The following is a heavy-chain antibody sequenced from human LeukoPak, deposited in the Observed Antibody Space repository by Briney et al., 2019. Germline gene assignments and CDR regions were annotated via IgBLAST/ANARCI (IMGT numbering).Heavy chain of an antibody. D-gene: IGHD4-11*01. CDR2: IYYSWST. CDR1: GGSISSSSYY. V-gene: IGHV4-39*07. J-gene: IGHJ4*02. Sequence: SQTLSLTCTVSGGSISSSSYYWGWIRQPPGKGLEWIGSIYYSWSTYYNPSLKSRVTISVDTSKNQFSLKLSSVTAADTAVYYCARLSNTNSNWGQGTLVTVSS. CDR3: ARLSNTNSN.